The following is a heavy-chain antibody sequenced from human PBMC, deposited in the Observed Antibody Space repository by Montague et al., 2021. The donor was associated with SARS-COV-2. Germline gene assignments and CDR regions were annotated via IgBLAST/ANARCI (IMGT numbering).Heavy chain of an antibody. Sequence: TLSLTCTVSGGSISSGGYYWSWIRQHPGKGLEWIGYIYYGGSTHYNPSLKSRVTISVDTSKNQFSLKLSSVTAADTAVYYCARAFVVVIAIDAFDIWGQGTMVTVSS. CDR1: GGSISSGGYY. J-gene: IGHJ3*02. D-gene: IGHD2-21*01. CDR3: ARAFVVVIAIDAFDI. V-gene: IGHV4-31*03. CDR2: IYYGGST.